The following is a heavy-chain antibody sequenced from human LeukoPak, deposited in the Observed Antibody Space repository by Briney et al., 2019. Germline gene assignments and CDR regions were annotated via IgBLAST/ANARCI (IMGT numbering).Heavy chain of an antibody. J-gene: IGHJ4*02. CDR2: ISPSGDAT. CDR3: ATDSPKGYLTVDY. Sequence: ASVKVSCKASGYTFSSHYMHWVRQAPGLGLEWMGVISPSGDATLYAQKFQGRVTMTRDTSTSTLYMDLSSLRSEDTAVYYCATDSPKGYLTVDYWGQGTLVTVSS. D-gene: IGHD3-16*02. CDR1: GYTFSSHY. V-gene: IGHV1-46*01.